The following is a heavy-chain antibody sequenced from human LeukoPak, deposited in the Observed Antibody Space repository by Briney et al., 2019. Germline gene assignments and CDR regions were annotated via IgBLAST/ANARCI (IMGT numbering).Heavy chain of an antibody. CDR2: INAGNGNT. Sequence: ASVKVSCKASGYTFTSYAMHWVRQAPGQRLEWMGWINAGNGNTKYSQNLQGRVTMTTDTSTSTAYMELRSLRSDDTAVYYCARVSSGGGSGTFYWGQGTLVTVSS. J-gene: IGHJ4*02. D-gene: IGHD3-10*01. CDR1: GYTFTSYA. V-gene: IGHV1-3*01. CDR3: ARVSSGGGSGTFY.